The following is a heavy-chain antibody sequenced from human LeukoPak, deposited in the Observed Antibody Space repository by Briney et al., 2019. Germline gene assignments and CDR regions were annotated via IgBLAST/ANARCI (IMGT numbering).Heavy chain of an antibody. D-gene: IGHD6-19*01. J-gene: IGHJ4*02. Sequence: RASETLSLTCAVYGGSFSGYYWNWIRQPPGKGLEWIGEINHSGSTNYNPSLKSRVTISVDTSKNQFSLKLSFVTAADTAVYYCARVSRTYSSGWYPWYFDYWGQGTLVTVSS. CDR2: INHSGST. CDR1: GGSFSGYY. V-gene: IGHV4-34*01. CDR3: ARVSRTYSSGWYPWYFDY.